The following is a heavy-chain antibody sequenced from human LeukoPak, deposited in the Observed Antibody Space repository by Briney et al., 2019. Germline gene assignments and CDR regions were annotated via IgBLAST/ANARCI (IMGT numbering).Heavy chain of an antibody. CDR1: GFSFSSYG. V-gene: IGHV3-21*04. D-gene: IGHD2-15*01. CDR2: ISSSSSYI. J-gene: IGHJ6*03. CDR3: ARVLRYCSGGNCYSGGLGYMDV. Sequence: GGSLRLSCGASGFSFSSYGMHWVRQAPGKGLEWVSSISSSSSYIYYADSVKGRFTISRDNAKNSLFLQMNSLRAEDTAVYYCARVLRYCSGGNCYSGGLGYMDVWGKGTTVTISS.